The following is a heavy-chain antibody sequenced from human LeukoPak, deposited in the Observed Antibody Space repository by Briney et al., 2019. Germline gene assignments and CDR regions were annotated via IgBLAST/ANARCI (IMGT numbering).Heavy chain of an antibody. D-gene: IGHD3-22*01. V-gene: IGHV4-59*01. CDR2: IYYSGST. Sequence: PSETLSLTCTVSGASMSTYYWSWIRQPPGKGLEWIGYIYYSGSTNYNPSLKSRVTISVDTSKSQFSLKLSSVTAADTAVYYCASLFYYDSSGYSYYFDYWGQGTLVTVSS. J-gene: IGHJ4*02. CDR1: GASMSTYY. CDR3: ASLFYYDSSGYSYYFDY.